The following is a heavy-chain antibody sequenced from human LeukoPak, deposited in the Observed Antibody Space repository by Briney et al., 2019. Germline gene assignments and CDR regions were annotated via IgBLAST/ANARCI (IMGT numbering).Heavy chain of an antibody. CDR1: GGSFSGYY. D-gene: IGHD6-19*01. CDR2: INHSGST. CDR3: ARGRGIAVAGTTPLGGY. V-gene: IGHV4-34*01. J-gene: IGHJ4*02. Sequence: KPSETLSLTCAVYGGSFSGYYWSWIRQPPGKGLEWIGEINHSGSTNYNPSLKSRVTISVDTSKNQSSLKLSSVTAADTAVYYCARGRGIAVAGTTPLGGYWGQGTLVTVSS.